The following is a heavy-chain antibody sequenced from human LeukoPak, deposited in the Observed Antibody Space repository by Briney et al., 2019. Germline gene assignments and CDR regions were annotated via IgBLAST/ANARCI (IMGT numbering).Heavy chain of an antibody. D-gene: IGHD3-22*01. CDR2: IYYSGST. V-gene: IGHV4-59*01. CDR1: GGSISSYY. Sequence: SETLSLTCTVSGGSISSYYWSWIRQPPGKGLEWIGYIYYSGSTNYNPSLKSRVTISVDTSKNQFSLKLGSVTAADTAMYYCARANYYGSSGYYAPFDYWGQGTLVTVSS. CDR3: ARANYYGSSGYYAPFDY. J-gene: IGHJ4*02.